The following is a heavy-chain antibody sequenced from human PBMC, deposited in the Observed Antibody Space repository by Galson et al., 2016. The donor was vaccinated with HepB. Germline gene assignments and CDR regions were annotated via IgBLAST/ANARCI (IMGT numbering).Heavy chain of an antibody. V-gene: IGHV3-7*03. J-gene: IGHJ4*02. CDR1: GFTFTNSY. D-gene: IGHD1-26*01. Sequence: SLRLSCAASGFTFTNSYMTWVRQAPGTGLEWVADIKQDGSEEDYVDYVNGRFTISRDNARISQNLQMNSLRAEDTAMYYCARGRALHDWGQGTLVTVSS. CDR2: IKQDGSEE. CDR3: ARGRALHD.